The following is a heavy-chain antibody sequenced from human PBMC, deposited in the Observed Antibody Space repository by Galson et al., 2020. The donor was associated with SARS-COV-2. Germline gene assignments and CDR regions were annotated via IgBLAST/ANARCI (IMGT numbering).Heavy chain of an antibody. V-gene: IGHV4-34*01. CDR2: IGDSGYT. Sequence: SETLSLTCAVFGGSFSSSYWSWIRQAPGQGLEWIGEIGDSGYTAYNPSLKSRVTISLDTSKNQFSLKLTSVTTSDTAVYFCARAGGSSWRHDALDVWGPGTGVTVSA. CDR3: ARAGGSSWRHDALDV. CDR1: GGSFSSSY. D-gene: IGHD6-13*01. J-gene: IGHJ3*01.